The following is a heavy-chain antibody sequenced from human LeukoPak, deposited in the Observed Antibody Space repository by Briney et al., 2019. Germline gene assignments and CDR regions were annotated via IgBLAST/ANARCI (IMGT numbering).Heavy chain of an antibody. J-gene: IGHJ4*02. CDR2: ISGYNGDK. CDR1: GFTFTNYA. Sequence: GASVKVSCKASGFTFTNYALSWVRQAPGQGLEWMGWISGYNGDKNYAHKLQGRVTMATDTSTSTAYMELRSLRSDDTAVYYCARHPGTGLCAYWGQGTLVTVSS. D-gene: IGHD1-1*01. CDR3: ARHPGTGLCAY. V-gene: IGHV1-18*01.